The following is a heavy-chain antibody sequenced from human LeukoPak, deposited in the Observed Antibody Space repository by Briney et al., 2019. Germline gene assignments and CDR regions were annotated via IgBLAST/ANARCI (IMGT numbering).Heavy chain of an antibody. CDR2: IIPIFGTA. D-gene: IGHD6-13*01. V-gene: IGHV1-69*05. J-gene: IGHJ4*02. CDR1: GGTFSSYA. CDR3: ARDIAAAGLLDY. Sequence: SVKVSCKASGGTFSSYAISWVRQAPGQGLEWMGGIIPIFGTANYAQKFQGRVTITTDESTSTAYMELSSLRSEDAAVYYCARDIAAAGLLDYWGQGTLVTVSS.